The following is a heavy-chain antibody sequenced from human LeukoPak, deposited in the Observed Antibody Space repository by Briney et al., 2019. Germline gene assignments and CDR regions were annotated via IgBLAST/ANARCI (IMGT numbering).Heavy chain of an antibody. J-gene: IGHJ4*02. Sequence: PGGSLRLSCTTSGFNFNDYGMIWVRQAPGKGLEWVSYISSSGSTIYYADSVKGRFTISRDNAKNSLYLQMNSLRAEDTAVYYCAREVLLWFGELSVPLGYWGQGTLVTVSS. V-gene: IGHV3-11*01. CDR3: AREVLLWFGELSVPLGY. CDR1: GFNFNDYG. CDR2: ISSSGSTI. D-gene: IGHD3-10*01.